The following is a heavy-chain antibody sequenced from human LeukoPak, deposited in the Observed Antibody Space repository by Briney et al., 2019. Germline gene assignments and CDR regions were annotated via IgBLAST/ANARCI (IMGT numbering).Heavy chain of an antibody. D-gene: IGHD6-19*01. CDR2: ICSCGST. CDR3: AKSMTLQWRGFFDL. CDR1: GFTVSSNY. J-gene: IGHJ2*01. Sequence: GGSLRLSCAASGFTVSSNYMSWVRQAPGKGLEWVSVICSCGSTYYADSVKGRFTISRDNSKNTLYLQKNSLRADDTAIYYCAKSMTLQWRGFFDLWGRGTHVTVSS. V-gene: IGHV3-53*01.